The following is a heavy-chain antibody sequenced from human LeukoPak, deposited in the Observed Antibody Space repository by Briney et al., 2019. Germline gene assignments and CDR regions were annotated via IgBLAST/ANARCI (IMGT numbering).Heavy chain of an antibody. CDR1: GYTFTTYD. J-gene: IGHJ3*01. Sequence: ASVKVCCLASGYTFTTYDINWVRQATGQGLEWMGWMNPNGGNTGYPQKFQGRVTMTRNTSISTAYMELSSLRSDDTAVYYCVYASSGIAFDVWGQGTVVTVSS. D-gene: IGHD2/OR15-2a*01. V-gene: IGHV1-8*01. CDR2: MNPNGGNT. CDR3: VYASSGIAFDV.